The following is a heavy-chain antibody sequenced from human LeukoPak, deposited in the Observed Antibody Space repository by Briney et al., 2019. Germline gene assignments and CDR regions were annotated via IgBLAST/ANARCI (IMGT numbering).Heavy chain of an antibody. Sequence: GGSLRLSRAASGFTFSSYGMHWVRQAPGKGLEWVAVIWYDGSNKYYADSVKGRFTISRDNSKNTLYPQMNSLRAEDTAVYYCARDRYYDILTENYFDYWGQGTLVTVSS. CDR2: IWYDGSNK. CDR1: GFTFSSYG. V-gene: IGHV3-33*01. J-gene: IGHJ4*02. CDR3: ARDRYYDILTENYFDY. D-gene: IGHD3-9*01.